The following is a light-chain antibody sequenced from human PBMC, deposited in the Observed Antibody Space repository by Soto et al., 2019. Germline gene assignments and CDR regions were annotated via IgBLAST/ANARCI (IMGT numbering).Light chain of an antibody. J-gene: IGLJ2*01. CDR2: GNN. Sequence: QSVLTQPPSVSGAPGQRVTISCTGSSSNIGAGYDVHWYQHLPGTAPKLLIYGNNNRPSGVPDRFSGSKSGTSASLAITGLQAGDETHYYCQSFDSSLSVVFGGGTKLTVL. CDR1: SSNIGAGYD. CDR3: QSFDSSLSVV. V-gene: IGLV1-40*01.